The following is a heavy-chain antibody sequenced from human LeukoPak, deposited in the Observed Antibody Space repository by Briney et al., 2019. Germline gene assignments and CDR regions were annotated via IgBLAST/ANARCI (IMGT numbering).Heavy chain of an antibody. V-gene: IGHV3-9*01. CDR3: AKDSGSSSGYESWFDP. CDR1: VFTFDDYA. CDR2: ISWSSDNI. J-gene: IGHJ5*02. Sequence: PGGSLRLSCAASVFTFDDYAMHWVRHAPGKGLEWVSGISWSSDNIDYADSVKGRFTISRDNAKNSLYLQMNSLRVEDTALYYCAKDSGSSSGYESWFDPWGQGTLVTVSS. D-gene: IGHD5-12*01.